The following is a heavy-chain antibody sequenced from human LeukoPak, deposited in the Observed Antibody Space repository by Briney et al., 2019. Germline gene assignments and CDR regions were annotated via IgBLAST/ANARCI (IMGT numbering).Heavy chain of an antibody. Sequence: GGSLRLSCAASGFTFSSYGMHWVRQAPGKGLEWMAVISYDGTNEFYADSVKGRFTISRGNSKNTLYLQMNSVGAEDTAVYYCARGLIAAAGTLAEYFQHWGQGTLVTVSS. V-gene: IGHV3-30*03. D-gene: IGHD6-13*01. CDR3: ARGLIAAAGTLAEYFQH. CDR1: GFTFSSYG. CDR2: ISYDGTNE. J-gene: IGHJ1*01.